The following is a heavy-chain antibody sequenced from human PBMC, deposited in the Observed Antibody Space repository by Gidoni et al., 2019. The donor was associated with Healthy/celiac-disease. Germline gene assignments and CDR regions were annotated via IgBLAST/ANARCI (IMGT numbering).Heavy chain of an antibody. J-gene: IGHJ4*02. CDR2: ISGSGGST. D-gene: IGHD3-22*01. CDR3: AKPSWGYYDSSGYYDY. V-gene: IGHV3-23*01. CDR1: GFTFSSYA. Sequence: EVQLLESGGGLVQPGGSLRLSCAASGFTFSSYAMSWVRQAPGKGLEWVSAISGSGGSTYYADSVKGRFTISRDNSKNTLYLQMNSLRAEDTAVYYCAKPSWGYYDSSGYYDYWGQGTLVTVSS.